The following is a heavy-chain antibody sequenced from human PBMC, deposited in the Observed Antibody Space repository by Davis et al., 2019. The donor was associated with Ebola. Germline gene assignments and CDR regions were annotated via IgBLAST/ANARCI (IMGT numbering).Heavy chain of an antibody. D-gene: IGHD5-18*01. V-gene: IGHV4-34*01. CDR1: GGSISSSY. J-gene: IGHJ4*02. CDR3: ARGRRYSYGPPRY. Sequence: MPSETLSLTCTVSGGSISSSYSSWTRQPPGNGREWNGEINHSVSTNYNPSLKSRVTISVDTSKNQFSLKLSSVTAADTAVYYCARGRRYSYGPPRYRGQGTLVTVSS. CDR2: INHSVST.